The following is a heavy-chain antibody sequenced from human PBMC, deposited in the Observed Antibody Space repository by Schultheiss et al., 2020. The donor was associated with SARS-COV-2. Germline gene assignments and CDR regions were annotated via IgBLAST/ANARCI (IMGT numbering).Heavy chain of an antibody. D-gene: IGHD5-18*01. CDR3: AYRGGYSYGQEG. CDR1: GFTFSSYA. CDR2: ISWNSGSI. J-gene: IGHJ4*02. Sequence: GGSLRLSCAASGFTFSSYAMHWVRQAPGKGLEWVSGISWNSGSIGYADSVKGRFTISRDNAKNSLYLQMNSLRAEDTAVYYCAYRGGYSYGQEGWGQGTLVTVSS. V-gene: IGHV3-9*01.